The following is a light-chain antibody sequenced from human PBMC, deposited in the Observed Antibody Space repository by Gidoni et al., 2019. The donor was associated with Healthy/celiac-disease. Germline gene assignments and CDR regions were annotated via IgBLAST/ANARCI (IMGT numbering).Light chain of an antibody. CDR1: QSVSSN. Sequence: EIVMTQSPATLSVSPGERATLSCRASQSVSSNLAWYQQKPGQAPRLLIYGASTRATGIPARFSRRGSGTEFTLPIRRLQSEDFVIYYCQQYNNWPPWTFGQGTQVEIK. CDR2: GAS. CDR3: QQYNNWPPWT. J-gene: IGKJ1*01. V-gene: IGKV3-15*01.